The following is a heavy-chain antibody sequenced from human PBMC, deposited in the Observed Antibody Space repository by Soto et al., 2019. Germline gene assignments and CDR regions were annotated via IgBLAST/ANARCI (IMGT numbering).Heavy chain of an antibody. V-gene: IGHV1-3*01. CDR3: ARSDGPLGDY. Sequence: QVQLVQSGAEVKKPGASVKVSCKASGYTFTYYAMHWMRQAPGQRLEWMGWINAGNGNTKYSQKFQGRVTITRDTSASTAYMALSSLRSEDTAVYYCARSDGPLGDYWGQGTLVTVSS. D-gene: IGHD4-17*01. CDR1: GYTFTYYA. CDR2: INAGNGNT. J-gene: IGHJ4*02.